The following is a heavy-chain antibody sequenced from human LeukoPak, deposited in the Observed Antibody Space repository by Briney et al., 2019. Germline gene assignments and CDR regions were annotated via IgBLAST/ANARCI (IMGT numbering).Heavy chain of an antibody. J-gene: IGHJ2*01. CDR2: IYYSGST. CDR1: GGSISSYY. D-gene: IGHD3-22*01. CDR3: ARDPYYDSSTYWYFDL. V-gene: IGHV4-59*01. Sequence: PSETLSLTCTVSGGSISSYYWSWIRQPPGKGLELIGYIYYSGSTNYNHSLKSRVTISVDTSKNQFSLKLSSVTAADTAVYYCARDPYYDSSTYWYFDLWGRGTLVTVSS.